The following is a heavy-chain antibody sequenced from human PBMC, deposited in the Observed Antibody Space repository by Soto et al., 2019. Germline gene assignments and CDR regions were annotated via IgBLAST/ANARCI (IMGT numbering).Heavy chain of an antibody. CDR3: AKEGRLTIFGVVTQPNEYYYRDV. J-gene: IGHJ6*03. CDR2: ISGSGGST. CDR1: GFTFSSYA. D-gene: IGHD3-3*01. Sequence: GRSLRLSCAASGFTFSSYAMSWVRQAPGKGLEWVSAISGSGGSTYYADSVKGRFTISRDNSKNTLYLQMNSLRAEDTAVYYCAKEGRLTIFGVVTQPNEYYYRDVWGKGTTVTVSS. V-gene: IGHV3-23*01.